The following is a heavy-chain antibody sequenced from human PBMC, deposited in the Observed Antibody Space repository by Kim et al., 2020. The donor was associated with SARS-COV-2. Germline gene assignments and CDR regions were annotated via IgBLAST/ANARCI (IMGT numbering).Heavy chain of an antibody. CDR3: ARVKTPGIAAAGYDY. CDR2: IYYSGST. Sequence: SETLSRTCTVSGGSISSYYCSWIRQPPGKGLEWIGYIYYSGSTNYNPSLKSRVTISVDTSKNQFSLKLSSVTAADTAVYYCARVKTPGIAAAGYDYWGQGTLVTVSS. CDR1: GGSISSYY. V-gene: IGHV4-59*01. D-gene: IGHD6-13*01. J-gene: IGHJ4*02.